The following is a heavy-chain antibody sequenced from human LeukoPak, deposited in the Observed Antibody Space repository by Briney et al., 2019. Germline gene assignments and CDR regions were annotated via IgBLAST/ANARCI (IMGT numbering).Heavy chain of an antibody. J-gene: IGHJ4*02. CDR1: GGSFSGYY. CDR3: ASFGYDSSPWGMDY. CDR2: INHSGST. Sequence: PSETLSLTCVVYGGSFSGYYWSWIRQPPGKGLEWIGEINHSGSTNYNPSLKSRVTISVDTSKNQFSLKLSSVTAADTAVYYCASFGYDSSPWGMDYWGQGTLVTVSS. D-gene: IGHD3-22*01. V-gene: IGHV4-34*01.